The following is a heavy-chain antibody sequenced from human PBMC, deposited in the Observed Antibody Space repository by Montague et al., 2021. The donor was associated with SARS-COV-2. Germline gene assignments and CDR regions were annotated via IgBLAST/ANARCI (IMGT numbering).Heavy chain of an antibody. Sequence: SETLSLTCTVSGGSVSSGSFYWSWIRQPPGKGLELIGYIYYTGSXNYXPCLKSRVTISVDTSKNQFSLKLSSVTAADTAVYYCARVFPRWLQFDPYFDYWGQGTLVTVSS. CDR2: IYYTGSX. D-gene: IGHD5-24*01. CDR3: ARVFPRWLQFDPYFDY. V-gene: IGHV4-61*01. J-gene: IGHJ4*02. CDR1: GGSVSSGSFY.